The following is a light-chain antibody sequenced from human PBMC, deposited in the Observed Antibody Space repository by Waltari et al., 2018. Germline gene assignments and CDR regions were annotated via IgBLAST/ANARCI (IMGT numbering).Light chain of an antibody. J-gene: IGKJ1*01. CDR2: EAS. V-gene: IGKV1-NL1*01. CDR3: QQYYGGPRT. Sequence: DIQMTQSPSSLSASVGDRVTITCRAGQGIRNSLAWYQQKTGKAPTLLLFEASRLESGVPSRFSGSGSGTDYTLTISSLQPEDFAIYYCQQYYGGPRTFGQGTKVEIK. CDR1: QGIRNS.